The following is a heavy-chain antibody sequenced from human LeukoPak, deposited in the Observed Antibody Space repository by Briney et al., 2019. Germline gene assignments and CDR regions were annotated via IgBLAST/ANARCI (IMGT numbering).Heavy chain of an antibody. CDR2: ISSSSSYI. Sequence: GGSLRLSCAASGFTFSSYSMNWVRQAPGKGLEWVSSISSSSSYIYYADSVKGRFTISRDNAKNSLYLQMNSLRAEDTAVYYCASGHIVVVTAIHDCVQGTLVTVSS. J-gene: IGHJ4*02. D-gene: IGHD2-21*02. CDR3: ASGHIVVVTAIHD. V-gene: IGHV3-21*01. CDR1: GFTFSSYS.